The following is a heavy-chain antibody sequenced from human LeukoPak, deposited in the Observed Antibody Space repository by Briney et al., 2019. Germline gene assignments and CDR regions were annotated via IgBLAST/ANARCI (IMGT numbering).Heavy chain of an antibody. CDR3: VSPTADYPFLYYFDS. J-gene: IGHJ4*02. V-gene: IGHV3-30*09. CDR1: GFSFSSYS. CDR2: ISSDGNSK. D-gene: IGHD5-12*01. Sequence: GGSLRLSCAASGFSFSSYSIHWVRQAPGKGLEWVAIISSDGNSKNFALSVKGRFAISRDNSKNTLFLQMNNLRSEDTALYYCVSPTADYPFLYYFDSWGQGTLVTVSS.